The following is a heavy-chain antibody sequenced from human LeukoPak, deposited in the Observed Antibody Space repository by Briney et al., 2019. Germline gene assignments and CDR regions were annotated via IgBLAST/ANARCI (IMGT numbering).Heavy chain of an antibody. D-gene: IGHD1-7*01. CDR1: GYTFTSYG. V-gene: IGHV1-18*01. Sequence: GASVKVSCKASGYTFTSYGISWVRQAPGQGLEWMGWISAYNGNTNYAQKLQGRVTMTTDTSTSTAYMELRSLRSVYTAVYYCARRILLTGTTRSNWFDPWGQGCLVTVSS. J-gene: IGHJ5*02. CDR2: ISAYNGNT. CDR3: ARRILLTGTTRSNWFDP.